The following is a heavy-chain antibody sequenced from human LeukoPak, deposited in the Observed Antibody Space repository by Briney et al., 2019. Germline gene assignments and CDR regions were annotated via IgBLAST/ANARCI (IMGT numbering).Heavy chain of an antibody. Sequence: GGSLRLSCAASGFTFSSYAMSWVRQAPGKGLGWVSAVSGSGGTTYYADSVKGRFTISRDNSKNTLYLQMNSLRAEDTAVYYCAKVRGYYGGNSYWGQGTLVTVSS. CDR2: VSGSGGTT. V-gene: IGHV3-23*01. J-gene: IGHJ4*02. D-gene: IGHD4-23*01. CDR3: AKVRGYYGGNSY. CDR1: GFTFSSYA.